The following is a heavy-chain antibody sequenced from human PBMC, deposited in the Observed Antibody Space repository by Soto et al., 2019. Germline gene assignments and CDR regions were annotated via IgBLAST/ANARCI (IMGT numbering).Heavy chain of an antibody. D-gene: IGHD7-27*01. Sequence: PGGALRISFANPGFFLRDLGLKLGPPAPGEWLEWVSYISSSSSVIDYADSVKGRFTVSRDNARNSLYLQMNSLRAEDTAVYYCARDLSWGSNWYYYMDVWGKGTTVTVSS. CDR1: GFFLRDLG. CDR2: ISSSSSVI. V-gene: IGHV3-48*01. J-gene: IGHJ6*03. CDR3: ARDLSWGSNWYYYMDV.